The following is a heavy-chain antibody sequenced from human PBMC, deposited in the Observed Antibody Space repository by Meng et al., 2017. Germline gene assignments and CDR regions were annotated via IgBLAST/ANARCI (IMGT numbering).Heavy chain of an antibody. D-gene: IGHD1-26*01. V-gene: IGHV3-66*04. J-gene: IGHJ6*02. CDR3: ARPLIVGATNWNGFYYYYGMDV. CDR2: IYSGGST. CDR1: GFTVSSNY. Sequence: GESLKISCAASGFTVSSNYMSWVRQAPGKGLEWVSVIYSGGSTYYADSVKGRFTISRDNSKNTLYLQMNSLRAEDTAVYYCARPLIVGATNWNGFYYYYGMDVWGQGTTVTVSS.